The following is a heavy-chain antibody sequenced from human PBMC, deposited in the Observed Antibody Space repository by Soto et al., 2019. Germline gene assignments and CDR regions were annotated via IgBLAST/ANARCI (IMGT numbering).Heavy chain of an antibody. V-gene: IGHV3-23*01. CDR3: ARGFGYSGSYPY. CDR1: GFTFSSYA. D-gene: IGHD1-26*01. CDR2: ISGSGGST. J-gene: IGHJ4*02. Sequence: GGSLRLSCAVSGFTFSSYAMSWVRQAPGKGLEWVSTISGSGGSTHYADSVKGRFTISRDNSKSTLYMQMNSLRAEDTAVYYCARGFGYSGSYPYWGQGTLVTVSS.